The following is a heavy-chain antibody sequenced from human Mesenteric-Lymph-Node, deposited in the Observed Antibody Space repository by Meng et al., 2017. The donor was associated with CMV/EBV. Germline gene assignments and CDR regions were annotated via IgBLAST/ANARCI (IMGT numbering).Heavy chain of an antibody. CDR3: ARRYSGYDSWYFDL. Sequence: KGAGESVTSYWIGWVRQRPGKGLEWMGIIYVGDSDTRYSPSFQGQVTISADKSISTAYLQWSSLKASDTTMYYCARRYSGYDSWYFDLWGRGTLVTVSS. CDR1: GESVTSYW. V-gene: IGHV5-51*01. D-gene: IGHD5-12*01. CDR2: IYVGDSDT. J-gene: IGHJ2*01.